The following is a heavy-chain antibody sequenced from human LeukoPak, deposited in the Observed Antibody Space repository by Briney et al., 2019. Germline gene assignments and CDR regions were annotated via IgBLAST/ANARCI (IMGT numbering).Heavy chain of an antibody. J-gene: IGHJ6*03. Sequence: GGSLRLSCAASGLTFSNAWMSWVRQAPGKGLEWVGRIKSKTDGGTTDYAAPVKGRFTISRDDSKNTLYLQMNSLKTEDTAVYYCATSTPHYDFWSGYSPSRYYYMDVWGKGTTVTVSS. D-gene: IGHD3-3*01. CDR1: GLTFSNAW. V-gene: IGHV3-15*01. CDR3: ATSTPHYDFWSGYSPSRYYYMDV. CDR2: IKSKTDGGTT.